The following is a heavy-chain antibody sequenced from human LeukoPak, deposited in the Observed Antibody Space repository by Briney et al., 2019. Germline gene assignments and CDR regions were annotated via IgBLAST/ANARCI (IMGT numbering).Heavy chain of an antibody. CDR2: IWYDGSNE. J-gene: IGHJ4*01. CDR3: ARAYYYDVSVTPDY. D-gene: IGHD3-22*01. Sequence: PGGSLRLSCVASGFIFSNYVMHWVRQAPGKGLEWVAVIWYDGSNEYYADSVKGRFTISRDTSKNTLYLQMNSLRAEDTAVYYCARAYYYDVSVTPDYWGQGTLVTVSS. V-gene: IGHV3-33*01. CDR1: GFIFSNYV.